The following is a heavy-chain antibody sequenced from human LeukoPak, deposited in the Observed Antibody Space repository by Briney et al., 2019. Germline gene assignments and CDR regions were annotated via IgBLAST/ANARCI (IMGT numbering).Heavy chain of an antibody. V-gene: IGHV1-18*01. Sequence: RASVKVSCKASGYTFTSYGISWVRQAPGQGLEWMGWISAYNGNTNYAQKLQGRVTMTTDTSTSTAYMELRSLRSDDTAVYYCARGVDWCGYYYYGMDVLGQGTTVTVFS. CDR1: GYTFTSYG. CDR3: ARGVDWCGYYYYGMDV. CDR2: ISAYNGNT. J-gene: IGHJ6*02. D-gene: IGHD3-9*01.